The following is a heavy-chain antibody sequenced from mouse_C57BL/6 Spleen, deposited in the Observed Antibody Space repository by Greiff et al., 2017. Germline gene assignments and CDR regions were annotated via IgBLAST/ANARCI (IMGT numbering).Heavy chain of an antibody. D-gene: IGHD1-1*01. V-gene: IGHV2-2*01. CDR1: GFSLTSYG. CDR3: ARGGYGSSYAMDY. J-gene: IGHJ4*01. Sequence: VQLQQSGPGLVQPSQSLSITCTVSGFSLTSYGVHWVRQSPGKGPEWLGVIWSGGSTDYNAAFISRLSISKDNSKSQVFFKMNSLQADDTAIYYCARGGYGSSYAMDYWGQGTSVTVSS. CDR2: IWSGGST.